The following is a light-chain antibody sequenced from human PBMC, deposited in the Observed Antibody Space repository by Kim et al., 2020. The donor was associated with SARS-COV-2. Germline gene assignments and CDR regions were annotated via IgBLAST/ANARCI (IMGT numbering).Light chain of an antibody. CDR3: NSRDSNDNVV. CDR1: SLRSYY. CDR2: GKN. Sequence: VALGQTVRITGQGDSLRSYYATWYQQKPGQAPILVIYGKNNRPSGIPDRFSGSSSGDTASLTITGTQAGDEADYYCNSRDSNDNVVFGGGTQLTVL. J-gene: IGLJ2*01. V-gene: IGLV3-19*01.